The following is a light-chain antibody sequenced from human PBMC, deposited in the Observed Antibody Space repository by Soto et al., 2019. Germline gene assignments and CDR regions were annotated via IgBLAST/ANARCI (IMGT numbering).Light chain of an antibody. CDR2: EVT. Sequence: QSALTQPASVSGSPGQSITISCTGTSSDVGGYNFVSWYQQHPGKAPKLMIYEVTDRPSGVSNRFSGSKSGSTASLTISGLQAEDEADYYCSSYTSRNTLAFGGGTKQTVL. J-gene: IGLJ2*01. V-gene: IGLV2-14*01. CDR3: SSYTSRNTLA. CDR1: SSDVGGYNF.